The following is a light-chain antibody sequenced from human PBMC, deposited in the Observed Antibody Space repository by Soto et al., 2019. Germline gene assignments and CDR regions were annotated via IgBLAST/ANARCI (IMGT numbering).Light chain of an antibody. Sequence: QSALTQPASVSGSPGQSITISCTETSSDVGDYKYVSWYQHHPGKVPKLLIYEVSYRPSGVSNRFSGSKSGNTASLTISGLQAEDEADYYCTSYTCRSTHVLFGGGTKVTVL. CDR2: EVS. J-gene: IGLJ2*01. CDR3: TSYTCRSTHVL. V-gene: IGLV2-14*01. CDR1: SSDVGDYKY.